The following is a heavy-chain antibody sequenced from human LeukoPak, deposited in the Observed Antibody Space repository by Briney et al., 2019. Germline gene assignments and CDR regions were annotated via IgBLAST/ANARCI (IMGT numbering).Heavy chain of an antibody. Sequence: GESLQISCKASGYSFTSYWIGWVRHMPGKGLGWMGIIDPSDSETRYTPSFQGQVTISVDKSLTTAYLQWNSLKASDTAMYYCARQTAMGRSGDYWGQGTLVTVSS. CDR1: GYSFTSYW. D-gene: IGHD7-27*01. V-gene: IGHV5-51*01. J-gene: IGHJ4*02. CDR3: ARQTAMGRSGDY. CDR2: IDPSDSET.